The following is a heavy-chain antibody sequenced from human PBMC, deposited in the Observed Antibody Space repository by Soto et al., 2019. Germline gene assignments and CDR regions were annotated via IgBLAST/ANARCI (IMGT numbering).Heavy chain of an antibody. J-gene: IGHJ6*02. Sequence: GGSLRLSCAASGFTFSSYGMHWVRQAPGKGLGWVAVIWYDGSNRYYADSVKSRFTYSRDNSKYTLYLQMNSLRAEDTAVYYCARDRVSYYDILTGYPTRYYYYYGMDVWGQGTTVTVSS. V-gene: IGHV3-33*01. CDR3: ARDRVSYYDILTGYPTRYYYYYGMDV. D-gene: IGHD3-9*01. CDR1: GFTFSSYG. CDR2: IWYDGSNR.